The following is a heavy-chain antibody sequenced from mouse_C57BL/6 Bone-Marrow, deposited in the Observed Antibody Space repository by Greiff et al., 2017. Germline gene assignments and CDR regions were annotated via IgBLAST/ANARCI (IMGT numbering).Heavy chain of an antibody. D-gene: IGHD1-1*01. CDR1: GYTFTDYE. J-gene: IGHJ2*01. CDR2: IDPETGGT. CDR3: TRPTTGGNYFDY. Sequence: QVQLQQSGAELVRPGASVTLSCKASGYTFTDYEMHWVKQTPVHGLEWIGAIDPETGGTAYNQKFKGKAILTADKSSSTAYMELRSLTSEDSAVYYCTRPTTGGNYFDYGGQGTTLTVSS. V-gene: IGHV1-15*01.